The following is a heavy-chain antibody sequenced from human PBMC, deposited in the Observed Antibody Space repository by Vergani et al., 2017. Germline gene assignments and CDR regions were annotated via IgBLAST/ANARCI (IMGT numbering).Heavy chain of an antibody. CDR2: LSYDGRKK. J-gene: IGHJ3*02. CDR3: AGDYSGYYDSSGWRAFDI. Sequence: QVQLVEEGGGVDKTGRSLRLSCAASGGRFSSSAMQGGSQAPGKGLSWVAVLSYDGRKKYDADSVTGRFTISRDNSKNTLYLQMNSLRAEDTAVYYCAGDYSGYYDSSGWRAFDIWGQGTMVTVSS. D-gene: IGHD3-22*01. V-gene: IGHV3-30*01. CDR1: GGRFSSSA.